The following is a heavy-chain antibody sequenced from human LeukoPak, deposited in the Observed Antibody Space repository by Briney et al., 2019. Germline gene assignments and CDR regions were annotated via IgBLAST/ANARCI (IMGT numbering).Heavy chain of an antibody. CDR1: GYTFTGYY. D-gene: IGHD6-6*01. Sequence: ASVKVSCKASGYTFTGYYMHWVRQAPGQGLEWMGWINPNSGGTNYAQKFQGRVTMTRDTSISTAYMELSRLRSDDTAVYYCARDLKRSSAAYYYYYYMDVWGKGTTVTVSS. CDR3: ARDLKRSSAAYYYYYYMDV. V-gene: IGHV1-2*02. J-gene: IGHJ6*03. CDR2: INPNSGGT.